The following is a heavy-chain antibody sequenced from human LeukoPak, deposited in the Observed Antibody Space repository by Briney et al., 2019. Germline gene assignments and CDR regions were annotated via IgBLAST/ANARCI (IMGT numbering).Heavy chain of an antibody. D-gene: IGHD2-2*01. Sequence: SQTLSLTCAISGDSVSSNSAAWNWLRQSPSRGLEWLGRTYYRSKWYYDYAPSVKSRTSINPDTSKNQFSLKLSSVTAADTAVYYCARGYCSSTSCYLADYWGQGTLVTVSS. CDR3: ARGYCSSTSCYLADY. V-gene: IGHV6-1*01. J-gene: IGHJ4*02. CDR1: GDSVSSNSAA. CDR2: TYYRSKWYY.